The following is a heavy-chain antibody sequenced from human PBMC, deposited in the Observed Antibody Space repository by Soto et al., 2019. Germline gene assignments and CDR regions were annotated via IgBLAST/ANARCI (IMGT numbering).Heavy chain of an antibody. CDR3: ARDRLQYFDY. J-gene: IGHJ4*02. CDR2: IYYSGST. V-gene: IGHV4-31*03. D-gene: IGHD4-4*01. CDR1: GGSIGSGGYY. Sequence: SETLSLTCTVSGGSIGSGGYYWSWIRQHPGKGLEWIGYIYYSGSTYYNPSLKSRVTISVDTSKNQFSLKLSSVTAADTAVYYCARDRLQYFDYWGQGTLVTVSS.